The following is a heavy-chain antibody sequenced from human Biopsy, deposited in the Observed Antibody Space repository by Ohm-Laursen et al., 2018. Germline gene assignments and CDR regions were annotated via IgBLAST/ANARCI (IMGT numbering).Heavy chain of an antibody. J-gene: IGHJ5*02. Sequence: SDTLSLTCPVSGGSVSSNVAYWAWISQPPGKGLESIGSIFYSGITYYNPSLQSRVTMSVDTSKNQFSLNLTSVTAADTAVYYCARHPTGFWFDPWGQGTLVIVSS. CDR2: IFYSGIT. CDR3: ARHPTGFWFDP. CDR1: GGSVSSNVAY. V-gene: IGHV4-39*01.